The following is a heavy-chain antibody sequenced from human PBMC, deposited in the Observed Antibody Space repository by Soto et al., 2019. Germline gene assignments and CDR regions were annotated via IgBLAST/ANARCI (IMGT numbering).Heavy chain of an antibody. J-gene: IGHJ4*02. V-gene: IGHV1-18*04. CDR1: GYTFINYG. Sequence: ASVKVSCKASGYTFINYGISWVRQAPGQGLERLGWINTYSDHTNYAQEFQGRVSMTTEKSTSTVYMELRSLRSGDTALYYCARDYTGRGYFDHWGQGSLVTVSS. CDR2: INTYSDHT. D-gene: IGHD2-8*02. CDR3: ARDYTGRGYFDH.